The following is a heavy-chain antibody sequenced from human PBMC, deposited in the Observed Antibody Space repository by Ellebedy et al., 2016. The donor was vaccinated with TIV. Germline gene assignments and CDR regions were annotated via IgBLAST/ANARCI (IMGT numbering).Heavy chain of an antibody. V-gene: IGHV4-34*01. D-gene: IGHD2-15*01. Sequence: SETLSLTXAVYVGSFSGYYWNWIRQPPGKGLEWIGIISHSGSFYYNPSLKSRVTISVDTSKNQFSLNLTSVTAADTAVYYCARHYPGGYPGAAWGKGTTVTVSS. CDR2: ISHSGSF. CDR3: ARHYPGGYPGAA. J-gene: IGHJ6*04. CDR1: VGSFSGYY.